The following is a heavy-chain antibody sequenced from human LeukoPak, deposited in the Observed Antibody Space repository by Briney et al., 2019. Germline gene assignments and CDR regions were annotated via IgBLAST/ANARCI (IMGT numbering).Heavy chain of an antibody. J-gene: IGHJ4*02. V-gene: IGHV3-21*01. CDR2: ISSSSSYI. Sequence: GGSLRLSCAASGFTFSSYSMNWVRQAPGKGLEWVSSISSSSSYICYADSVKGRFTISRDNAKNSLYLQMNSLRAEDTAVYYCARESSALGSSGKYYFDYWGQGTLVTVSS. CDR1: GFTFSSYS. D-gene: IGHD6-6*01. CDR3: ARESSALGSSGKYYFDY.